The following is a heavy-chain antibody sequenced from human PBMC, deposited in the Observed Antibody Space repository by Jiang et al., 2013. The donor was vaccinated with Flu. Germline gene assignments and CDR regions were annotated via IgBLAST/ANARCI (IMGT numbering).Heavy chain of an antibody. Sequence: YGAEVKKPGAAVKVSCKASGYTFTSYGINWVRQAPGQGLEWLGRISANKGNTKYARRIQGRVTMTTETSTTTAYMELKSLRSDDTAIYYCVRDDSAYYYDLGDYSYGMDVWGQGTT. CDR2: ISANKGNT. D-gene: IGHD3-22*01. CDR3: VRDDSAYYYDLGDYSYGMDV. V-gene: IGHV1-18*04. J-gene: IGHJ6*02. CDR1: GYTFTSYG.